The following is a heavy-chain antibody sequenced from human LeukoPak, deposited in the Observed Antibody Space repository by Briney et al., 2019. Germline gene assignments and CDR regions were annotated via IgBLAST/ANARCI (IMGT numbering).Heavy chain of an antibody. CDR2: IYYSGST. Sequence: AETLSLTCTVSGGSISSSSYYWGWIRQPPGTGLEWIGSIYYSGSTYYNPSLKSRVTISVDTSKNQFSLKLSSVTAADTAVYYCATYRYYYDSSGYYHYGMDVWGQGTTVTVSS. CDR3: ATYRYYYDSSGYYHYGMDV. CDR1: GGSISSSSYY. J-gene: IGHJ6*02. V-gene: IGHV4-39*01. D-gene: IGHD3-22*01.